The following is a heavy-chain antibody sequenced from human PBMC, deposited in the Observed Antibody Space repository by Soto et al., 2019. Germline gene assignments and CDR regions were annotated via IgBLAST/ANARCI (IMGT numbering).Heavy chain of an antibody. Sequence: EVQLVESGGGLVKPGWSLRLSCAASGFTFSSYSMNWVRQAPGKGLEWVSSISSSRSYIYYADSVKGRFTISRDNAKNSLYLQMNSLRAEDTAVYYCARDWGSGWLRYPDYWGQGTLVTVSS. J-gene: IGHJ4*02. CDR1: GFTFSSYS. V-gene: IGHV3-21*01. CDR2: ISSSRSYI. CDR3: ARDWGSGWLRYPDY. D-gene: IGHD6-19*01.